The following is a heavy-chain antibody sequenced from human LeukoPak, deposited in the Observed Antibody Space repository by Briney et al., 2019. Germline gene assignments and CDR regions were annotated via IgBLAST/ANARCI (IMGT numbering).Heavy chain of an antibody. Sequence: TGGSLRLSCAASGFTFSSYAMSWVRQAPGKGLEWVSAISGSGGSTYYADSVKGRFTISRDNSKNTLYLQVNSLRAEDTAVYYRAKGETVTTTSFGYWGQGTLVTVSS. CDR1: GFTFSSYA. CDR3: AKGETVTTTSFGY. D-gene: IGHD4-17*01. J-gene: IGHJ4*02. V-gene: IGHV3-23*01. CDR2: ISGSGGST.